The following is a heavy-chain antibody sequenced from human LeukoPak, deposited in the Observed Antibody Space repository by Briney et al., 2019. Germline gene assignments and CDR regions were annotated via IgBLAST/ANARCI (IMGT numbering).Heavy chain of an antibody. CDR3: ARDRGSSSEIAY. Sequence: GGSLRLSCAASGFTFSSYSMNWVRQAPGKGLEWVSSISSSSSYIYYADSVKGRFTISRDNAKNSLYLQMNSLRAEDTAVYYCARDRGSSSEIAYWGQGTLATVSS. CDR2: ISSSSSYI. J-gene: IGHJ4*02. V-gene: IGHV3-21*01. D-gene: IGHD6-6*01. CDR1: GFTFSSYS.